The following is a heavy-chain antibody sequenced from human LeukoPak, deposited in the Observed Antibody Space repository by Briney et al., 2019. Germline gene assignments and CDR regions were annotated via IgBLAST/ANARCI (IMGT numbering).Heavy chain of an antibody. CDR1: GGTFSSYA. CDR3: ARESDLYCSSTSCRLDP. J-gene: IGHJ5*02. V-gene: IGHV1-69*13. D-gene: IGHD2-2*01. Sequence: SVKVSCKASGGTFSSYAISWVRQAPGQGLEWMGGIIPIFGTANYAQKFQGRVTITADESTSTAYMELSSLRSEDTAVYYCARESDLYCSSTSCRLDPWGQGTLVTVSS. CDR2: IIPIFGTA.